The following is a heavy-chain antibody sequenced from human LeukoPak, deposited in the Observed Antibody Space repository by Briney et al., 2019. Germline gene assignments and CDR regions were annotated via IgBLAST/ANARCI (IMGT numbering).Heavy chain of an antibody. Sequence: ASVNVSCKASGFRFTSFGVSWVRQATGQGLEWMGWMNPNSGNTGYAQKFQGRVTITRNTSISTAYMELSSLRSEDTAVYYCAREPTGGYYYYMDVWGKGTTVTVSS. CDR2: MNPNSGNT. CDR1: GFRFTSFG. CDR3: AREPTGGYYYYMDV. J-gene: IGHJ6*03. V-gene: IGHV1-8*03. D-gene: IGHD3-10*01.